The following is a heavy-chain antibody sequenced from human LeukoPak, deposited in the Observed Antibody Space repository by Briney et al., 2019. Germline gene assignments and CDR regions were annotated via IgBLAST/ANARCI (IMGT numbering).Heavy chain of an antibody. V-gene: IGHV4-39*01. CDR2: MYYSGNT. D-gene: IGHD5-18*01. Sequence: SETLSLTCTVSVGSISSSSNYWGWIRQSPGKGLEWIGSMYYSGNTYYNPSLKSRVTISVDTSKNQFSLKLTSVTAADTAVYYCARHHTRGYSAMVTNWFDPWGQGTLVTVSS. CDR3: ARHHTRGYSAMVTNWFDP. CDR1: VGSISSSSNY. J-gene: IGHJ5*02.